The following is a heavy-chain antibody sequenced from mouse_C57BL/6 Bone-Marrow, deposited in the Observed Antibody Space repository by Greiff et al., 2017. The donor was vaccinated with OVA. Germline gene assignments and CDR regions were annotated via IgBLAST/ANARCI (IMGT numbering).Heavy chain of an antibody. J-gene: IGHJ2*01. CDR3: ACYDTPDPHY. D-gene: IGHD1-1*01. Sequence: EVQLVESGGGLVKPGGSLKLSCAASGFTFSSYAMPWVRQTPEKSLEWVATISDGGSYTYYPDNVKGRVTISRDTAKNNLYLQMSHLKSEDTAVYYCACYDTPDPHYWGQGATLTVSS. CDR2: ISDGGSYT. CDR1: GFTFSSYA. V-gene: IGHV5-4*01.